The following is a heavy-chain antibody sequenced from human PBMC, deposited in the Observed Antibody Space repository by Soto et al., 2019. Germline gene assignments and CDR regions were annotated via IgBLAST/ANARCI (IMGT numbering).Heavy chain of an antibody. CDR3: AREGEMPYYYYGLDV. J-gene: IGHJ6*02. CDR1: GYTFTTYG. V-gene: IGHV1-18*01. CDR2: ISGYNGHT. Sequence: QVQLVQSGAEVRKPGASVKVSCKASGYTFTTYGISWVRQAPGQGLEWMGWISGYNGHTKYAQKFQGRVTMTTDTSTSTVYMGLRSLRSDDTAVYYCAREGEMPYYYYGLDVWCQGTTVTVSS. D-gene: IGHD3-16*01.